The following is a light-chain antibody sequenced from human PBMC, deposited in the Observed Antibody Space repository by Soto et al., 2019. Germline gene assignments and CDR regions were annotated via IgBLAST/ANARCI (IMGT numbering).Light chain of an antibody. Sequence: EIVLTQSPGTLSLSPGERATLSFRASQSVSRSYLAWYQQKPGQAPRLLIYGASSRATGIPDRFSGSGSGTDFTLTISRLEPEDFAVYYCQQYGSSPLTFGGGTKVDI. CDR3: QQYGSSPLT. V-gene: IGKV3-20*01. CDR2: GAS. CDR1: QSVSRSY. J-gene: IGKJ4*01.